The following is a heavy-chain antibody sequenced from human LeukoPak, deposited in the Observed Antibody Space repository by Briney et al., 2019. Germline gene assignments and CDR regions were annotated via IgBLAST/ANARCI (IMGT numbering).Heavy chain of an antibody. Sequence: GGSLRLSCAASGFTFDDYTMHWVRQAPGKGLEWVSLISWDGGSTYYADSVKGRFTISRDNSKNSLYLQMNSLRTEDTALYYCAKGPIVPGIAVAGTGPSYFDYWGQGTLVTVSS. CDR3: AKGPIVPGIAVAGTGPSYFDY. D-gene: IGHD6-19*01. CDR1: GFTFDDYT. V-gene: IGHV3-43*01. J-gene: IGHJ4*02. CDR2: ISWDGGST.